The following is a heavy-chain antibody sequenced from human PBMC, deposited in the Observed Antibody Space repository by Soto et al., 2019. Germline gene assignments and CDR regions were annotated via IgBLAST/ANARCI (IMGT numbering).Heavy chain of an antibody. J-gene: IGHJ4*02. D-gene: IGHD6-6*01. Sequence: QVQLQQWGAGLLKPSETLSLTCAVYGGSFSGYYWSWIRQPPGKGLEWIGEINHSGSTNYNPSLKSRVTISVDTSENQFSLKLSSVTAADTAVYYCASPPILLINSSSSFREDYWGQGTLVTVSS. CDR1: GGSFSGYY. CDR3: ASPPILLINSSSSFREDY. V-gene: IGHV4-34*01. CDR2: INHSGST.